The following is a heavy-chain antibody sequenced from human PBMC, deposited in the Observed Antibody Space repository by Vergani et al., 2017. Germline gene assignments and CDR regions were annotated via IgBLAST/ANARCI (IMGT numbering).Heavy chain of an antibody. V-gene: IGHV4-34*01. D-gene: IGHD4-11*01. CDR1: GESFTSYY. Sequence: QVQLQQWGAGLLKPSETLSLTCAVYGESFTSYYWTWVRQAPGKGLFWIAEINHSGISSYNPSLKSRVSISVDTSKRQFSLRLSSVTATDAAIYSCARVTRFSNPHHFYYFHDMDVGGKGTAVTVSS. CDR3: ARVTRFSNPHHFYYFHDMDV. CDR2: INHSGIS. J-gene: IGHJ6*04.